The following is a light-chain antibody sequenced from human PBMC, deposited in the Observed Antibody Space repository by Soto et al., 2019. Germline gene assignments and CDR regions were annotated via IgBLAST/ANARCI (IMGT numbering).Light chain of an antibody. Sequence: DIQLTPSPSTLSASVGDTITITCRASQSINTWLAWYQQRPGKAPKLLIYKASSLEGGVPSRFSGSGSGTEFTLTISSLQPDDFATYYCQQYNSYPWTFGQGTKVDIK. V-gene: IGKV1-5*03. J-gene: IGKJ1*01. CDR2: KAS. CDR3: QQYNSYPWT. CDR1: QSINTW.